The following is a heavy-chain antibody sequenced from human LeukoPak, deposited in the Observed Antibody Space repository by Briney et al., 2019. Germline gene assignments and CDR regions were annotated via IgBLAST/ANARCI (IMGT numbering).Heavy chain of an antibody. CDR2: ISYIGTYE. V-gene: IGHV3-30*18. J-gene: IGHJ6*02. D-gene: IGHD3-3*01. Sequence: GGSLRLSCAASGFTFSSYGMHWVRQAPGKGLEWVALISYIGTYEYYADSVKGRFVISRDNSKNTLYLQMNSLRAEDTAVYYCAKDRDFWSGPYVAHFGMVVWGQGTTVIVSS. CDR1: GFTFSSYG. CDR3: AKDRDFWSGPYVAHFGMVV.